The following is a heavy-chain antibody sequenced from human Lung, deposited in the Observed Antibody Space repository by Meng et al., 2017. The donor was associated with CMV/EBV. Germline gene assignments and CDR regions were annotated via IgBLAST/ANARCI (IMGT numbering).Heavy chain of an antibody. CDR1: GFTFNNYW. CDR3: ARGCTNTNCYKSDFDY. J-gene: IGHJ4*02. V-gene: IGHV3-74*01. CDR2: INGDGSST. Sequence: SXAASGFTFNNYWMHWVRQAPGKGLVWVSRINGDGSSTTYADSVKGRFTISRDNAKNTLYLQMNSLRAEDTAVYYCARGCTNTNCYKSDFDYWGQGTLVXVSS. D-gene: IGHD2-2*02.